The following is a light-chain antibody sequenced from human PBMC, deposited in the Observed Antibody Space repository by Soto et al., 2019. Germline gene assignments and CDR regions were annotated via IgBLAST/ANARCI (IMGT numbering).Light chain of an antibody. J-gene: IGLJ2*01. Sequence: QSALTQYASVSGSPGQSITISRTGTSSDVGGYNYVSWYQQHPDKAPKLIIFEVSHRPSGVSNRFSGSKSGNTASLTISGLQAEDEADYYCTSYTRSRNLLFGGGTKLTVL. V-gene: IGLV2-14*01. CDR2: EVS. CDR1: SSDVGGYNY. CDR3: TSYTRSRNLL.